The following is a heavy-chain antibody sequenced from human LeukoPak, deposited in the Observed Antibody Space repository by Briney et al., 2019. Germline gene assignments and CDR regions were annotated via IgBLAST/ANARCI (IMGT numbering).Heavy chain of an antibody. CDR2: ISSSGSTK. Sequence: GGSLRLSCAASGFTFGSYEMNWVRQAPGKGLEWVSYISSSGSTKYYADSVKGRITISRDNAKNSLYQQMNSLRAEDTAVYYCASGAQSDYWGQGTLVTVSS. V-gene: IGHV3-48*03. J-gene: IGHJ4*02. D-gene: IGHD1-26*01. CDR3: ASGAQSDY. CDR1: GFTFGSYE.